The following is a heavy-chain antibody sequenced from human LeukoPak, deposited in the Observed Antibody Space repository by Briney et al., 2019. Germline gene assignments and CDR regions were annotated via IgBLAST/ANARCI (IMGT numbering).Heavy chain of an antibody. Sequence: ASVKVSCKASGYSFTTFAMNWVRQAPGQGLEWMGWINTNTGNPTYAQGFTGRFVFSLDTSVSTAYLQISSLKAEDTAVYYCARVVDYYDSSGPRGWDAFDIWGQGTMVTVSS. CDR1: GYSFTTFA. CDR2: INTNTGNP. D-gene: IGHD3-22*01. V-gene: IGHV7-4-1*02. CDR3: ARVVDYYDSSGPRGWDAFDI. J-gene: IGHJ3*02.